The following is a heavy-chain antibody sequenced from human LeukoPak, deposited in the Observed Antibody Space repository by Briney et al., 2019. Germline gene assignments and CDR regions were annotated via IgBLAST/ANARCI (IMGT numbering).Heavy chain of an antibody. D-gene: IGHD2-21*02. CDR2: IYYSGST. V-gene: IGHV4-59*01. CDR1: GGSISSYY. CDR3: ARDLGCGGDCYAFDI. Sequence: SETLSLTCTVSGGSISSYYWSWIRQPPGKGLDWIGYIYYSGSTNYNPSLKSRVTISVDTSKNQFSLKLSSVTAADTAVYHCARDLGCGGDCYAFDIWGQGTMVTVSS. J-gene: IGHJ3*02.